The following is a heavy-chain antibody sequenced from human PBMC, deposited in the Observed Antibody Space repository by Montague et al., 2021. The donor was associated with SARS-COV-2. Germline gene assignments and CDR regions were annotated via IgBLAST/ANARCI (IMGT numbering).Heavy chain of an antibody. CDR1: GGSISSGGYY. CDR3: AGATAGPAAIFFGFPRSYDAFDV. D-gene: IGHD2-2*01. V-gene: IGHV4-31*03. CDR2: IYYSGST. Sequence: TLSLTCTVSGGSISSGGYYWSWIRQHPGKGLEWIGYIYYSGSTYYXPSLKSRVTISVDTSKNQFSLKLSSVTAADTAVYYCAGATAGPAAIFFGFPRSYDAFDVWGQGTMVTVSS. J-gene: IGHJ3*01.